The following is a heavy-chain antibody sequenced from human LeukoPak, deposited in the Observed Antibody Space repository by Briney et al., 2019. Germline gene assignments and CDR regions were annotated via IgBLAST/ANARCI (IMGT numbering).Heavy chain of an antibody. CDR2: IYPADSDT. CDR1: GYMFTHYW. Sequence: GESLKISCKGSGYMFTHYWIAWVRQMPGKGLEWMGIIYPADSDTRSSPSFQGQVTISADKSISTAYLQWSSLKASDTAMYYCARGDTTMVPGYFDYWGQGTLVTVSS. D-gene: IGHD5-18*01. CDR3: ARGDTTMVPGYFDY. J-gene: IGHJ4*02. V-gene: IGHV5-51*01.